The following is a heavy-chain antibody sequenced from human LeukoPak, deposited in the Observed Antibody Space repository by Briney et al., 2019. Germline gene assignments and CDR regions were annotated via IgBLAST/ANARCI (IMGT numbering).Heavy chain of an antibody. CDR1: GYTFSRFW. CDR2: IYPDDSDT. D-gene: IGHD3-22*01. CDR3: ATSMSDDSSGYGPFDY. Sequence: GESLKISCRGSGYTFSRFWIAWVRQLPGKGLEWMGIIYPDDSDTRYSPSFQGHVTISADRTISNAYMQWKRLKASDSAIYYCATSMSDDSSGYGPFDYWGQGTPVTVSS. V-gene: IGHV5-51*01. J-gene: IGHJ4*02.